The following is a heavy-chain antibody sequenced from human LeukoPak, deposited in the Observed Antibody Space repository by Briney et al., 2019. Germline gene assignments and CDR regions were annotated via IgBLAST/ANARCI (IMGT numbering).Heavy chain of an antibody. D-gene: IGHD2-2*01. V-gene: IGHV4-39*07. Sequence: SETLSLTCTLSGGSVTPSSFYWAWIRQPPGKGLECIGTIYYSGITYYHSSLKSRVIISVDTSKNQFSLKLNSVTAADTAVYFCAKSGPAAGRPDAFDIWGQGTMATVSS. CDR1: GGSVTPSSFY. J-gene: IGHJ3*02. CDR2: IYYSGIT. CDR3: AKSGPAAGRPDAFDI.